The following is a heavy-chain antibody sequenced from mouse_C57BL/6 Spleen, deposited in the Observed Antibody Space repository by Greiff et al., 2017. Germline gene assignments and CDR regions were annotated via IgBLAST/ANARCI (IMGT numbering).Heavy chain of an antibody. V-gene: IGHV1-64*01. CDR2: IHPNSGST. CDR1: GYTFTSYW. Sequence: QVQLQQPGAELVKPGASVKLSCKASGYTFTSYWMHWVKQRPGQGLEWIGMIHPNSGSTNNNEKFKSKATLSVDKSSSTAYMQLSSLTSEDSAVYYGATEYDWVADWGQGTLVTVSA. CDR3: ATEYDWVAD. D-gene: IGHD2-4*01. J-gene: IGHJ3*01.